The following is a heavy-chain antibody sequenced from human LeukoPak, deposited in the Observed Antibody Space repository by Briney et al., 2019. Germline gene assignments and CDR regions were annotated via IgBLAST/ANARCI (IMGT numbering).Heavy chain of an antibody. V-gene: IGHV6-1*01. Sequence: SQTLSLTCAISGDSVSSINGAWNWVRQSPSRGLEWLGRTYYRSKWYSDYAVPIQGRMSINPDTSRNQFTLHLFSVTPDDTAVYYCARDVATTGWYTFDYWGQGTRVTVSS. J-gene: IGHJ4*02. CDR2: TYYRSKWYS. CDR1: GDSVSSINGA. CDR3: ARDVATTGWYTFDY. D-gene: IGHD6-19*01.